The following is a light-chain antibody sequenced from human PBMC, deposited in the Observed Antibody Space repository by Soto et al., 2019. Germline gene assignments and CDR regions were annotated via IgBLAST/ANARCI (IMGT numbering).Light chain of an antibody. Sequence: DIQMTQSPSTLSASVGDRVTITCRASQSISTSLAWYQQKPGKAPKLLIYRASTLESGATSRFTGSGSGTEFTLTISSLQPDDFATYYCQQYTTYSYTFGQGTKLEIK. CDR2: RAS. CDR1: QSISTS. V-gene: IGKV1-5*03. J-gene: IGKJ2*01. CDR3: QQYTTYSYT.